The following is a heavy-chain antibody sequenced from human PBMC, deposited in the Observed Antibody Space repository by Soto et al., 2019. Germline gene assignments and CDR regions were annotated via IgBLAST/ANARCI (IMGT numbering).Heavy chain of an antibody. CDR2: IIPIFGTA. V-gene: IGHV1-69*13. J-gene: IGHJ3*02. CDR1: GGTFSSYA. CDR3: ATLCSSTSCWDAFDI. D-gene: IGHD2-2*01. Sequence: SVKVSCKASGGTFSSYAISWVRQAPGQGLEWMGGIIPIFGTANYAQKFQGRVTITADESTSTAYMELSSLRSEDTAVYYCATLCSSTSCWDAFDIWGQGTMVTVS.